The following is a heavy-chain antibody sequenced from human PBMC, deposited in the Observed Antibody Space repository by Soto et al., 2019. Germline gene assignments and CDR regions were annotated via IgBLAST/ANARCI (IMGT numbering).Heavy chain of an antibody. D-gene: IGHD6-6*01. CDR2: LSTSGST. J-gene: IGHJ4*02. CDR3: RRDFDY. V-gene: IGHV4-4*07. CDR1: GDSISNYY. Sequence: QVQLQESGPGLVKPSETLSLTCTVSGDSISNYYWSWIRQPAGKGLEWIGRLSTSGSTSYNPSLKSRVTMSIDTSKNQFSLMLNSVTAADTAVYYCRRDFDYWGQGTLVTVSS.